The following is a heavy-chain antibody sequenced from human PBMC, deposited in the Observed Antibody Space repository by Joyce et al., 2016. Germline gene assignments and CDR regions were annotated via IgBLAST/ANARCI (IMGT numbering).Heavy chain of an antibody. D-gene: IGHD6-6*01. J-gene: IGHJ4*02. CDR1: GFTFTNYG. V-gene: IGHV3-33*05. CDR2: RLSSEDYK. CDR3: ARGLPYLGLAARGGPDY. Sequence: QVQLVESGGGVVQPGRSLKLSCAASGFTFTNYGMQWVRQAPGKGLEWVAGRLSSEDYKYYGDSVKGRFTISRDTSKHTVFLQMTNLRTEDTAVYYCARGLPYLGLAARGGPDYWGQGTLVIVSS.